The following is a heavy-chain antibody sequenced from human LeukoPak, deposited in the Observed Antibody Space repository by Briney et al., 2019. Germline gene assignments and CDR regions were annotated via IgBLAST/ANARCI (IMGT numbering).Heavy chain of an antibody. V-gene: IGHV3-21*01. D-gene: IGHD3-22*01. Sequence: GGSLRLSCAACGFTFSSYSMNWVRQAPGKGLEWVSSISSSSSYIYYADSVKGRFTISRDNAKNSLYLQMNSLRAEDTAVYYCARKRRVGDSSGYSDYWGQGTLVTVSS. J-gene: IGHJ4*02. CDR2: ISSSSSYI. CDR3: ARKRRVGDSSGYSDY. CDR1: GFTFSSYS.